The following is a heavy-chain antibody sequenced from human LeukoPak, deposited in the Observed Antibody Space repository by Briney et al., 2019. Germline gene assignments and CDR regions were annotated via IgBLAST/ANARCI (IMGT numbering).Heavy chain of an antibody. CDR2: ITWNSGST. CDR1: GFTFDDYA. D-gene: IGHD5-18*01. V-gene: IGHV3-9*01. Sequence: PGGSLRLSCAASGFTFDDYAMNWVRHAPGKGLEWVSGITWNSGSTGYADSVKGRFTISRDNAKNSLYLQMNSLRAGDTALYYCAKDTRYSYGYGMDVWGRGTTVTVSS. CDR3: AKDTRYSYGYGMDV. J-gene: IGHJ6*02.